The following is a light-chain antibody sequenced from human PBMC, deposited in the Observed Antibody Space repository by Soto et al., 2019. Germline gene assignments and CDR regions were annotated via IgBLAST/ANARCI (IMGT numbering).Light chain of an antibody. CDR2: GDN. Sequence: QYVLTQPPSVYGAPGQRVIISCTGGSSNIGANNDVHWYQQTPGRAPKLLIYGDNNRPSGVPDRFSGSKSGTSASLAITGLQAEDEADYYCHSYDDSLSGSVFGGGTKLTVL. CDR3: HSYDDSLSGSV. CDR1: SSNIGANND. J-gene: IGLJ3*02. V-gene: IGLV1-40*01.